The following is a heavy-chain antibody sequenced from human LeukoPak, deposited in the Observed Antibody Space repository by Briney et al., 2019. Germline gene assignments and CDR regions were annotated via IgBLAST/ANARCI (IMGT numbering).Heavy chain of an antibody. V-gene: IGHV3-11*01. D-gene: IGHD3-10*01. CDR1: GFTFSDHY. CDR2: ISSGGTSI. CDR3: ARGGSGSYYSEYYFDY. Sequence: PGGSLRLSCAASGFTFSDHYMSWVRQAPGKRLEWVSYISSGGTSIYYADSMKGRFTISRDNAMNSLYLQVNNLRAEDTAMYYCARGGSGSYYSEYYFDYWGQGTLVTVSS. J-gene: IGHJ4*02.